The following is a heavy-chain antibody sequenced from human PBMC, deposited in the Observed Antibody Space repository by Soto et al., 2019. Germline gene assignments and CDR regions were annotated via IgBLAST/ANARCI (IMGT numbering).Heavy chain of an antibody. CDR2: IYYSGST. J-gene: IGHJ6*02. CDR3: ARHVFTTVVRGFLITFEYYSGMDV. V-gene: IGHV4-39*01. Sequence: PSETLSLTCIVSGESISGTIYYWGWIRQPPGKGLEWIGSIYYSGSTYYNPSLKSRVTISVDTSKNHFSLKLTSVTAADTAVYYCARHVFTTVVRGFLITFEYYSGMDVWGQGTTVTVSS. D-gene: IGHD3-10*01. CDR1: GESISGTIYY.